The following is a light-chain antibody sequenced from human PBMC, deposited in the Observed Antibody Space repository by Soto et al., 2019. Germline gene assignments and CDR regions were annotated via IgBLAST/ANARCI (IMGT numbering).Light chain of an antibody. V-gene: IGLV1-40*01. Sequence: QSVLAQPPSVSGAPGQKGTSSCTGSSSNIGAGYDLHWYQQRPGTAPKLLLYGNSNRPSGVPDRFSGSKSGTSASLAITGLQDEDEADYYCQSYDSSLSAYVFGTGTKLTVL. CDR1: SSNIGAGYD. CDR3: QSYDSSLSAYV. CDR2: GNS. J-gene: IGLJ1*01.